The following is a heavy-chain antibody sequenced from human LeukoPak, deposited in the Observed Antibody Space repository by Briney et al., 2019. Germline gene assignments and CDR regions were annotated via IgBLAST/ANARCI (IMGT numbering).Heavy chain of an antibody. Sequence: SETLSLTCAGYGGSFSGYYWSWIRQPPGKGLEWIGEINHSGSTNYNPSLKSRVTISVDTSKNQFSLKLSSVTAADTAVYYCARGPGVYSWSPDISFDYWGQGTLVTVSS. D-gene: IGHD3-9*01. V-gene: IGHV4-34*01. J-gene: IGHJ4*02. CDR2: INHSGST. CDR1: GGSFSGYY. CDR3: ARGPGVYSWSPDISFDY.